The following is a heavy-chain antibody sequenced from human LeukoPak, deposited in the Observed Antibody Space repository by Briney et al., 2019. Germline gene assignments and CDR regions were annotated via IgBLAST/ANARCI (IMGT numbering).Heavy chain of an antibody. CDR3: ARTRQPSPHFDY. CDR1: GYTFTGYY. D-gene: IGHD5-18*01. Sequence: ASVKVSCKASGYTFTGYYMHWVRQAPGQGLEWMGWINPNSGGTNYAQKFQGRVTMTRDTSISTAYMELSGLRSDDTAVYYCARTRQPSPHFDYWGQGTLVTVSS. V-gene: IGHV1-2*02. CDR2: INPNSGGT. J-gene: IGHJ4*02.